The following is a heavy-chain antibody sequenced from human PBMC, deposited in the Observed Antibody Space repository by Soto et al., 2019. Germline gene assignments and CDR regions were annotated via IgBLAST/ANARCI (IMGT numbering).Heavy chain of an antibody. D-gene: IGHD6-13*01. CDR1: GGSISSGGYY. V-gene: IGHV4-31*03. CDR2: IYYSGST. Sequence: QVQLQESGPGLVKPSRTLSLTCTVSGGSISSGGYYWSWIRQPPGKGLEWIGYIYYSGSTYYNPSLKSRVTISVDTSKNQFSLKLSSVTAADTAVYYCARTTGDSSSWYGYYFDYWGQGTLVTVSS. CDR3: ARTTGDSSSWYGYYFDY. J-gene: IGHJ4*02.